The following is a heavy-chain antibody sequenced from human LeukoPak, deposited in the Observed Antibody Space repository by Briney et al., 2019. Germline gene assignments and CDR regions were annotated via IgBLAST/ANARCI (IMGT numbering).Heavy chain of an antibody. D-gene: IGHD6-25*01. CDR1: GFIFRNQW. Sequence: GGSLRLSFAASGFIFRNQWMHWVRQAPGNGLVWVSRINSDGSSASYADSVKGRFTISRDNAKNTLYLQMNTLRAEDTAVYYCATDYYSSAWSWGQETLVTVSS. V-gene: IGHV3-74*01. CDR2: INSDGSSA. J-gene: IGHJ4*02. CDR3: ATDYYSSAWS.